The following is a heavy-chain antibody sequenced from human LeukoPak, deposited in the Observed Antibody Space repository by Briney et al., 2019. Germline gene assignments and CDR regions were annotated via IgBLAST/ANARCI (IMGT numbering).Heavy chain of an antibody. D-gene: IGHD3-22*01. J-gene: IGHJ4*02. Sequence: GGSLRLSCAASGFTFSSYWMNWARQAPGKGLEWVASINHNGNVNYYVDSVKGRFTISRDTSKSTLYLQLNSLRAEDTAIYYCAKGIHSTGYYPFDYWGQGTLVTVSS. CDR3: AKGIHSTGYYPFDY. CDR1: GFTFSSYW. V-gene: IGHV3-7*03. CDR2: INHNGNVN.